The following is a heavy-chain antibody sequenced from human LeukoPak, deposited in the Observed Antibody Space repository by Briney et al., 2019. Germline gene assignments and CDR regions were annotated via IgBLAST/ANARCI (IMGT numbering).Heavy chain of an antibody. CDR2: IYYSGST. V-gene: IGHV4-59*01. CDR1: GGSFSGYY. J-gene: IGHJ5*02. Sequence: SETLSLTCAVYGGSFSGYYWSCIRQPPGKGLEWIGYIYYSGSTNYNPSLKSRVTISVDTSKNQFSLKLTSVTAADTAVYYCARGVVAARFWFDPWGQGTLVTVSS. D-gene: IGHD2-15*01. CDR3: ARGVVAARFWFDP.